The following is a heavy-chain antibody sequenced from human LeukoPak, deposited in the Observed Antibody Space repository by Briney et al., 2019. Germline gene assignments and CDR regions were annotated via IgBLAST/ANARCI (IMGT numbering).Heavy chain of an antibody. Sequence: GGSLRLSCAASGFTVSSNYMSWVRQAPGKGLEWVSVIYSGGSTYYADSVKGRFTISRDNSKNTLYLQMNSLRAEDTAVYYCARDPSRAAGTGSFDYWGQGTLVTVSS. CDR2: IYSGGST. J-gene: IGHJ4*02. CDR1: GFTVSSNY. D-gene: IGHD6-13*01. V-gene: IGHV3-53*01. CDR3: ARDPSRAAGTGSFDY.